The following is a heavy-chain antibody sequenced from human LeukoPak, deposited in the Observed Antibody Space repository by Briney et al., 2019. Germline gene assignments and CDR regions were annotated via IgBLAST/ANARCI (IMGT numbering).Heavy chain of an antibody. D-gene: IGHD5/OR15-5a*01. V-gene: IGHV4-34*01. CDR2: IYSGRTT. CDR3: VRHDGRGGSTMGALDS. Sequence: SETLSLTCAVYGGSFSGYYWNWIRQSPGKGLEWIGSIYSGRTTYYNPSLNNRVTISVVTSKNQFSLQLNSVTAADTSVYYCVRHDGRGGSTMGALDSWGQGSLVTVSS. CDR1: GGSFSGYY. J-gene: IGHJ4*02.